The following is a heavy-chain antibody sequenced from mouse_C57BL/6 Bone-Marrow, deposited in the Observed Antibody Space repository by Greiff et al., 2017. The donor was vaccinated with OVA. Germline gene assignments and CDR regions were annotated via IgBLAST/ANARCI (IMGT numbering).Heavy chain of an antibody. CDR1: GYTFTSYW. D-gene: IGHD1-1*01. Sequence: VQLQQPGAELVKPGASVKMSCKASGYTFTSYWITWVKQRPGQGLEWIGDIYPGSGSTNYNEKFKSKATLTVDTSSSTAYMQLSSLTSEDSAVYYCARSHYYGRGTFAYWGQGTLVTVSA. CDR3: ARSHYYGRGTFAY. V-gene: IGHV1-55*01. J-gene: IGHJ3*01. CDR2: IYPGSGST.